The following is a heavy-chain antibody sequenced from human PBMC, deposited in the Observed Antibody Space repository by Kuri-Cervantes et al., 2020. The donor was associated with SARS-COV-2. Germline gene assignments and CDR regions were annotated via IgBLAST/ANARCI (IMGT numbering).Heavy chain of an antibody. J-gene: IGHJ4*02. D-gene: IGHD3-3*01. CDR2: IRSKAYGGTT. CDR3: TGNDFWSGYSYS. CDR1: GFTFGDYA. V-gene: IGHV3-49*04. Sequence: GESLKISCTASGFTFGDYAMSWVRQAPGKGLEWVGFIRSKAYGGTTEYAASVKGRFTISRDDSKSIAYLQMNSLKTEDTAVYYCTGNDFWSGYSYSWGQGTLVTVSS.